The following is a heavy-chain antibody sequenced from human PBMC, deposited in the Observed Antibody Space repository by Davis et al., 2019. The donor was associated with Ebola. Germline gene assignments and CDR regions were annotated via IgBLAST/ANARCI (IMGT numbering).Heavy chain of an antibody. V-gene: IGHV3-15*07. CDR1: GFTFNNAW. Sequence: PGGSLRLSCAASGFTFNNAWMNWVRQAPGKGLEWVGRIRSKTAGGTTDYAAPVKSRFTISRDDSQNTLYLQMNSLKTEDTAVYYCATEVIGETSIVTSDYWGQGTLVTVSS. J-gene: IGHJ4*02. D-gene: IGHD3-10*01. CDR2: IRSKTAGGTT. CDR3: ATEVIGETSIVTSDY.